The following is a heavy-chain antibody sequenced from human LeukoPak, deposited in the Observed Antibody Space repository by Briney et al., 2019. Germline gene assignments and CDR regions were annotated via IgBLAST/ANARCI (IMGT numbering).Heavy chain of an antibody. D-gene: IGHD3-10*02. Sequence: PGGSLRLSCAASGFSFPNYWMTWVRQAPGKGLEWVSYISSSSSTIYYADSVKGRFTISRDNAKNSLYLQMNSLRAEGTAVYYCAELGITMIGGVWGKGTTVTISS. CDR3: AELGITMIGGV. V-gene: IGHV3-48*01. CDR2: ISSSSSTI. CDR1: GFSFPNYW. J-gene: IGHJ6*04.